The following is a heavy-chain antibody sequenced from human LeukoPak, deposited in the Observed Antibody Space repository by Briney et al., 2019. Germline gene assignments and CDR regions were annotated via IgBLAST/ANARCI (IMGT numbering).Heavy chain of an antibody. CDR3: AKDLPDYYGSGSPPDY. CDR1: GFTFSSYG. D-gene: IGHD3-10*01. J-gene: IGHJ4*02. V-gene: IGHV3-30*02. CDR2: IRYDGSNK. Sequence: GGSLRLSCAASGFTFSSYGMHWVRQAPGKGLEWVAFIRYDGSNKYYVDSVKGRFTISRDNSKNTLYLQMNSLRAEDTAVYYCAKDLPDYYGSGSPPDYWGQGTLVTVSS.